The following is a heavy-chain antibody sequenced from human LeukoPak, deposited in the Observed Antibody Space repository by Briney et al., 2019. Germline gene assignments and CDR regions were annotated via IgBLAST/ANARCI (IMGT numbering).Heavy chain of an antibody. V-gene: IGHV3-7*04. CDR1: GFTFSDYW. Sequence: GGSLRLSCGVSGFTFSDYWMNWVRQAPGKGLEWVTSIKQDGSEKSYVDSVKGRFTISRDNAKNSLYLQMSSLRAEDTAVYYCAGGWLQDNFDYWGQGTLVTVSS. D-gene: IGHD5-24*01. J-gene: IGHJ4*02. CDR3: AGGWLQDNFDY. CDR2: IKQDGSEK.